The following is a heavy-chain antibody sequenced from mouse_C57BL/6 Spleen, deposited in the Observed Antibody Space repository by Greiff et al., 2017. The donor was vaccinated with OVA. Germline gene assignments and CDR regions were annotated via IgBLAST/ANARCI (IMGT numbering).Heavy chain of an antibody. D-gene: IGHD1-1*01. J-gene: IGHJ3*01. CDR3: ARKGYGSSPAWFAY. CDR1: GYTFTSYW. V-gene: IGHV1-69*01. Sequence: QVQLKQPGAELVMPGASVKLSCKASGYTFTSYWMHWVKQRPGQGLEWIGEIDPSDSYTNYNQKFKGKSTLTVDKSSSTAYMQLSSLTSEDSAVYYCARKGYGSSPAWFAYWGQGTLVTVSA. CDR2: IDPSDSYT.